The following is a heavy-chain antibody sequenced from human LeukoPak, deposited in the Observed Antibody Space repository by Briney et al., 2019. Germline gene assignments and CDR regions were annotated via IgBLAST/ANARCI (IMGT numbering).Heavy chain of an antibody. V-gene: IGHV1-69*05. J-gene: IGHJ5*02. CDR1: GGTFISYA. CDR2: IIPIFGTA. Sequence: ASVKVSCKASGGTFISYAISWVRQAPGQGLEWMGGIIPIFGTANYAQKFQGRVTITTDESTSTAYMELSSLRSEDTAVYYCARMTMIAPNWFDPWGQGTLVTVSS. D-gene: IGHD3-22*01. CDR3: ARMTMIAPNWFDP.